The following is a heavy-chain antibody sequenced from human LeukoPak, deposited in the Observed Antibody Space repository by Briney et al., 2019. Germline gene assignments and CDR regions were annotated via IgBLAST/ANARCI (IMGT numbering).Heavy chain of an antibody. CDR1: GFTFNNAL. CDR3: TAGTGYSDHDY. V-gene: IGHV3-15*01. CDR2: IKSKTNDETT. J-gene: IGHJ4*02. D-gene: IGHD5-12*01. Sequence: GGSLRLSCAASGFTFNNALMSWVRQAPGKGLEWVGRIKSKTNDETTDYAAPVKGRFTISRDDSKNTLYLQMNSLKTEDTAVYYCTAGTGYSDHDYWGQGTLVTVSS.